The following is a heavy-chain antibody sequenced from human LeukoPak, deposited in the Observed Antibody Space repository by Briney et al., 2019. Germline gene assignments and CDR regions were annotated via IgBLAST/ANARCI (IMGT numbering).Heavy chain of an antibody. V-gene: IGHV4-59*01. Sequence: SETLSLTCTVSGGSISNYYWSWIRQPPGKGQEWIGYISYIGSTKYNPSLKSRVTISEDTSKKQFPLKLSSVTAADTAVYYCAGSYHYYMDVWGKGTTVTVSS. CDR1: GGSISNYY. CDR3: AGSYHYYMDV. CDR2: ISYIGST. J-gene: IGHJ6*03.